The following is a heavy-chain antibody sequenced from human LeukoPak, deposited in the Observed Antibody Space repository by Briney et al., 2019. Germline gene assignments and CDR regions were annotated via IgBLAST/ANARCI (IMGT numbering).Heavy chain of an antibody. D-gene: IGHD5-18*01. CDR1: GGTFSSYA. CDR3: AREDTAMAHDH. V-gene: IGHV1-69*04. Sequence: GASVKVSCKASGGTFSSYAISWVRQAPGQGLEWMGRIIPILGIANYAQKFQGRVTITGDKSTSTAYMELSSLRSEDTAVYYCAREDTAMAHDHWGQGTLVTVSS. CDR2: IIPILGIA. J-gene: IGHJ5*02.